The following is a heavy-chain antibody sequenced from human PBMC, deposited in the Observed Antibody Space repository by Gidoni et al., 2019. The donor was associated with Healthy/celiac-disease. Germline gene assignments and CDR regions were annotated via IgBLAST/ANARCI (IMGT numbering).Heavy chain of an antibody. CDR1: GFTFSNAW. V-gene: IGHV3-15*01. J-gene: IGHJ4*02. CDR3: TTDEGSPVGYYGHGTDDY. Sequence: EVQLVESGGGLVKPGGSLRLSCAASGFTFSNAWMSWVRQAPGKGLEWVGRIKSKTDGGTTDYAAPVKGRFTISRDDSKNTLYLQMNSLKTEDTAVYYCTTDEGSPVGYYGHGTDDYWGQGTLVTVSS. D-gene: IGHD3-10*01. CDR2: IKSKTDGGTT.